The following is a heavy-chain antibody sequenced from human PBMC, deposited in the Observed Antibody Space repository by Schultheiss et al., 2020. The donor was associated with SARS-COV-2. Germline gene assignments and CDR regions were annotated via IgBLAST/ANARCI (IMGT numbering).Heavy chain of an antibody. CDR1: RFTFSSYR. Sequence: RSLRLSCAASRFTFSSYRMNWVRQAPGKGLEWVSSISTSNTYIYYADSVKGRFTISRDNAKNSLYLQMNSLRAEDTAVYYCTRDPSYADYYYGMDVWGQGTTVTVSS. J-gene: IGHJ6*02. CDR2: ISTSNTYI. CDR3: TRDPSYADYYYGMDV. D-gene: IGHD3-16*01. V-gene: IGHV3-21*01.